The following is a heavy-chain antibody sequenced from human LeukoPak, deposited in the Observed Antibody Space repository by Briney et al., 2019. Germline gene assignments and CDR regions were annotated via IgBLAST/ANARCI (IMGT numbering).Heavy chain of an antibody. V-gene: IGHV1-18*01. CDR3: ARGGIAVAAVGFGSYYLADYFDY. D-gene: IGHD6-19*01. CDR2: ISAYNGNT. J-gene: IGHJ4*02. CDR1: GYTFTSYG. Sequence: LVASVKVSCKASGYTFTSYGISWVRQAPGQGLEWMGWISAYNGNTNYAQKLQGRVTMTTDTSTSTAYMELRSLRSDDTAVYYCARGGIAVAAVGFGSYYLADYFDYWGQGTLVTVSS.